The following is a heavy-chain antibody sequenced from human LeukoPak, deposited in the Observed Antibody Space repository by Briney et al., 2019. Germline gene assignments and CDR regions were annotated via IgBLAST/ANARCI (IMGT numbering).Heavy chain of an antibody. Sequence: PSETLSLTCTVSGGSISSFYWTWIRQPPGKGLEWIGYIYYSGSTNYNPSLKSRVTISLDTSKSQFSLKLSSVTAADTAVYYCARAMRLDYWGQGTLVTVSS. CDR1: GGSISSFY. CDR2: IYYSGST. J-gene: IGHJ4*02. CDR3: ARAMRLDY. V-gene: IGHV4-59*01.